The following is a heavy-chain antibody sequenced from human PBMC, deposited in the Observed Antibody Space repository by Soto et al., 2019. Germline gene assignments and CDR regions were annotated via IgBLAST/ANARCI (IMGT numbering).Heavy chain of an antibody. V-gene: IGHV4-39*01. D-gene: IGHD2-15*01. Sequence: SETLSLTCTLSGVSISSSSYYWGWIRQPPGKGLEWIGSIFYSGSTYYNPSLKSRVTISVGTSKNQFSLKLSSVTAADTAVYYCARHLTYCSAGSCYSDFPYYGMDVWGQGTTVTVSS. CDR1: GVSISSSSYY. CDR3: ARHLTYCSAGSCYSDFPYYGMDV. CDR2: IFYSGST. J-gene: IGHJ6*02.